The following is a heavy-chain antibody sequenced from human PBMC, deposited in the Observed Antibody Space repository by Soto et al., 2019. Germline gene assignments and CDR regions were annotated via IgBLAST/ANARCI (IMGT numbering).Heavy chain of an antibody. CDR3: ARDPEMHDFWSGYYLYYYYYMDV. Sequence: QVQLVQSGAEVKKPGASVKVSCKASGYTFTSYGISWVRQAPGQGLEWMGWISAYNGNTNYAQKLQGRVTMTTDTTTSTAYMELRSLRSDDTAVYYCARDPEMHDFWSGYYLYYYYYMDVWGKGTTVTVSS. D-gene: IGHD3-3*01. CDR1: GYTFTSYG. CDR2: ISAYNGNT. V-gene: IGHV1-18*01. J-gene: IGHJ6*03.